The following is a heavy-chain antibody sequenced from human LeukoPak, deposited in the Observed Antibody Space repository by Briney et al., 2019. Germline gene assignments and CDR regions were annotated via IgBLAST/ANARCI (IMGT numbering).Heavy chain of an antibody. V-gene: IGHV3-66*01. D-gene: IGHD2-2*01. Sequence: GGSLRLFCAASGFTVSNNYMSWVRQAPGKGLEWVSIIYSGGNTYYADSLKGRFSISRDNSKNTLYLQMNSLRAEDTAVYYCARTSTFFDCWGQGTLVTVSS. CDR3: ARTSTFFDC. CDR2: IYSGGNT. J-gene: IGHJ4*02. CDR1: GFTVSNNY.